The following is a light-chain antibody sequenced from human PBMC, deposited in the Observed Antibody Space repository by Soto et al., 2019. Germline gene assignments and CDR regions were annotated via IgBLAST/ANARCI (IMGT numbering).Light chain of an antibody. J-gene: IGKJ1*01. CDR2: AVS. V-gene: IGKV1-5*01. CDR1: HSLNGR. Sequence: DIQMTQSPSTLSSSLGDRVTITCRASHSLNGRLAWYRQRPGHAPDLLIYAVSTLETGVPSRFSGTGSETEFTLTISGLELDAFASYYCQQYNPYSTFGPGTKVEIK. CDR3: QQYNPYST.